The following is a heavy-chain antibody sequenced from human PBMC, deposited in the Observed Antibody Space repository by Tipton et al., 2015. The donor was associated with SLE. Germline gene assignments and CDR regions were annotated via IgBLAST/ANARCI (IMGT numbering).Heavy chain of an antibody. Sequence: TLSLTCAVFGGPIRSGGYSWSWIRQPPGKGLEWIGYIYHSGSTFYNPSIKSRVTISVDTSKDQFSLKLNSVTAADTAVYYCARGHYCDRSGYYYVKIFDSWGQGTLVTVSS. D-gene: IGHD3-22*01. J-gene: IGHJ4*02. V-gene: IGHV4-30-2*01. CDR1: GGPIRSGGYS. CDR3: ARGHYCDRSGYYYVKIFDS. CDR2: IYHSGST.